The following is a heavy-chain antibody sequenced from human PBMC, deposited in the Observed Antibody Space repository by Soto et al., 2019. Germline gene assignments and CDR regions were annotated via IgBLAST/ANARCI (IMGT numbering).Heavy chain of an antibody. CDR3: ARGSDFIYYYGMDV. CDR2: IFYAVST. CDR1: GGSISSDF. D-gene: IGHD5-12*01. J-gene: IGHJ6*02. V-gene: IGHV4-59*01. Sequence: QVQLQESGPGLVKPSETLSLTCTVSGGSISSDFWSWIRQPPGKGLEWIGYIFYAVSTNYNPSLKSRVNISVDTSKNQFSLEVRSVIAADTAVYYFARGSDFIYYYGMDVWGQGTTVRVSS.